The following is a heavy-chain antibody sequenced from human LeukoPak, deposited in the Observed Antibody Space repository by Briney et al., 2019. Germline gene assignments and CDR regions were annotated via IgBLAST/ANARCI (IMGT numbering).Heavy chain of an antibody. V-gene: IGHV1-2*02. CDR1: RYTFTDYY. D-gene: IGHD1-26*01. CDR3: AGGASAFDY. CDR2: IYPSCGVT. J-gene: IGHJ4*02. Sequence: ASVNVSCKSCRYTFTDYYRHWVRQAPAQGLDLMGWIYPSCGVTNNAQKCQGKDTMTRDTYIPTAYMELSDLRSDDTAMYYCAGGASAFDYWGQGTLVTVSS.